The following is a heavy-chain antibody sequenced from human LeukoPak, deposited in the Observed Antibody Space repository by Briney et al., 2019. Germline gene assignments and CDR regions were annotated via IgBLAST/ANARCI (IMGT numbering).Heavy chain of an antibody. J-gene: IGHJ3*01. CDR3: GKVYRVKGDYFAFSV. CDR1: GYMFSSYA. CDR2: ISGSGGST. V-gene: IGHV3-23*01. Sequence: GGSLRLSCAASGYMFSSYAMSWVRQAPGKGLEWVSAISGSGGSTYYADSVKGRFTISRDNSRTTLYLQMNSLRAEDTAVYYCGKVYRVKGDYFAFSVWGQGSMVTVSS. D-gene: IGHD4-17*01.